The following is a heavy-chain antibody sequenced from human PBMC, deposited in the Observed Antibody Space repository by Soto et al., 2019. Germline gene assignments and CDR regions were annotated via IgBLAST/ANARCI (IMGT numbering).Heavy chain of an antibody. V-gene: IGHV3-21*05. CDR2: ISSTSNIA. J-gene: IGHJ4*02. Sequence: LRLSFEGSGFTFTDYSMLWVRQAPGKGLEWVSYISSTSNIAFYVDSVEGRFTTSRDNAKNSLYLQMNSLRDEDTAVYYCASCYGDYEFPCEYWGQGTLVTVSS. CDR1: GFTFTDYS. CDR3: ASCYGDYEFPCEY. D-gene: IGHD4-17*01.